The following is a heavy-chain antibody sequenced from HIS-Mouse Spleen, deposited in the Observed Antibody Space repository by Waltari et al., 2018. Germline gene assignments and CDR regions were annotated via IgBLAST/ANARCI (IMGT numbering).Heavy chain of an antibody. CDR2: ISYDGSNK. CDR1: GVPFRGRW. CDR3: AKANSGWLDY. Sequence: QVELVESGGGVFQPGGALRLSGEAAGVPFRGRWRHGVRQAPGKGLEWVAVISYDGSNKYYADSVKGRFTISRDNSKNTLYLQMNSLRAEDTAVYYCAKANSGWLDYWGQGTLVTVSS. D-gene: IGHD6-19*01. V-gene: IGHV3-30*18. J-gene: IGHJ4*02.